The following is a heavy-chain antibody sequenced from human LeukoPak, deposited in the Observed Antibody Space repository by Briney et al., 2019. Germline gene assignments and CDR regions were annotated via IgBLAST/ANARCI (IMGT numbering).Heavy chain of an antibody. D-gene: IGHD3-9*01. J-gene: IGHJ1*01. CDR3: AKGGILTGYYITEYFQH. V-gene: IGHV4-61*02. Sequence: PSETLSLTCTVSGGSISSGSYYWSWIRQPAGKGLEWIGRIYTSGSTNYNPSLKSRVTISVDTSKNQFSLKLSSVTAADTAVYYCAKGGILTGYYITEYFQHWGQGTLVTVSS. CDR1: GGSISSGSYY. CDR2: IYTSGST.